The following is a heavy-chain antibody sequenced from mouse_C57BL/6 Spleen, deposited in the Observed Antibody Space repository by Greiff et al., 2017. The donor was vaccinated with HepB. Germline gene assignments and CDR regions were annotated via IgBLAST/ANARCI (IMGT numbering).Heavy chain of an antibody. D-gene: IGHD1-1*01. CDR3: AREGLLRFYFDY. J-gene: IGHJ2*01. CDR2: IYPGDGDT. CDR1: GYAFSSSW. V-gene: IGHV1-82*01. Sequence: VQVVESGPELVKPGASVKISCKASGYAFSSSWMNWVKQRPGKGLEWIGRIYPGDGDTNYNGKFKGKATLTADKSSSTAYMQLSSLTSEDSAVYFCAREGLLRFYFDYWGQGTTLTVSS.